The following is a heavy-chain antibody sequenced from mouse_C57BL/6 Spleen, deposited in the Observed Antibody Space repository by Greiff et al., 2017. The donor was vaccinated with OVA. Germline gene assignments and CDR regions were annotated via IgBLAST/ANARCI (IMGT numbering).Heavy chain of an antibody. V-gene: IGHV1-50*01. CDR2: IDPSDSYT. CDR3: ARSHYGSSLAWFAY. Sequence: QVQLQQPGAELVKPGASVKLSCKASGYTFTSYWMQWVKQRPGQGLEWIGEIDPSDSYTNYNQKFKGKATLTVDTSSSTAYMQLSSLTSEDSAVYYCARSHYGSSLAWFAYWGQGTLVTVSA. J-gene: IGHJ3*01. D-gene: IGHD1-1*01. CDR1: GYTFTSYW.